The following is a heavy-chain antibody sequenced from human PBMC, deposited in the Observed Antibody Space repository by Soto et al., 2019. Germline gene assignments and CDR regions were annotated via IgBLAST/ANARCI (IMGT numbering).Heavy chain of an antibody. Sequence: SAKVSFKPSGGTLISDAISWVRQAPGQGVEWMGGIIPIFGTGNYAQKFQGRVTITADESTSTAYMELSSLRSEDTAVYYCARDLGPGEGFDYWGQGTLVTVSS. CDR3: ARDLGPGEGFDY. CDR2: IIPIFGTG. D-gene: IGHD3-16*01. CDR1: GGTLISDA. V-gene: IGHV1-69*13. J-gene: IGHJ4*02.